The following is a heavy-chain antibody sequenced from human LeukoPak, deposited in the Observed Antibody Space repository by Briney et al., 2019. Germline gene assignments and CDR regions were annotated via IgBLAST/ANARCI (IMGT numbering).Heavy chain of an antibody. CDR3: AKGLSGIDY. J-gene: IGHJ4*02. Sequence: PGGPLRLSCVGSGITFSTYAMSWVRQAPGKGLEWVSGISNSGGSTYYADSVKGRFTISRDNSMNTLYLQMNSLRAEDTAIYYCAKGLSGIDYWGQGTLVTVSS. V-gene: IGHV3-23*01. CDR2: ISNSGGST. D-gene: IGHD1-26*01. CDR1: GITFSTYA.